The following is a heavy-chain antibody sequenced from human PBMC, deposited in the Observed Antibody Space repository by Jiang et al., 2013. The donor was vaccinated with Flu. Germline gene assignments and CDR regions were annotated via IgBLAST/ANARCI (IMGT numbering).Heavy chain of an antibody. J-gene: IGHJ4*02. CDR2: IDSDGTT. V-gene: IGHV3-53*01. CDR1: GFIVSSNY. Sequence: ASGFIVSSNYMSWSPGSRKGLEWVSLIDSDGTTYSADSGKGRFTISRDNPKNTLYLQMNSLRAEDTAVYYCARGKYYFDYWGQGTLVTVSS. CDR3: ARGKYYFDY.